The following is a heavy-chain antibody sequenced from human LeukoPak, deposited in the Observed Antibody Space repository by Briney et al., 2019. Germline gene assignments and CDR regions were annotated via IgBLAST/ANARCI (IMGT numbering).Heavy chain of an antibody. V-gene: IGHV3-11*01. D-gene: IGHD3-22*01. Sequence: GGSLRPSCAASGFTFSDYYMSWIRQAPGKGLEWVSYISSSGSTIYYADSVKGRFTISRDNAKNSLYLQMNSLRAEDTAVYYCARDGETSMVINYYYYMDVWGKGTTVTISS. CDR1: GFTFSDYY. CDR2: ISSSGSTI. CDR3: ARDGETSMVINYYYYMDV. J-gene: IGHJ6*03.